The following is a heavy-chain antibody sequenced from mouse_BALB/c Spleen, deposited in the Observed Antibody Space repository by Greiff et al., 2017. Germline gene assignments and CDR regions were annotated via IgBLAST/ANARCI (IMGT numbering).Heavy chain of an antibody. V-gene: IGHV14-3*02. Sequence: EVKLQESGAELVKPGASVKLSCTASGFNIKDTYMHWVKQRPEQGLEWIGRIDPANGNTKYDPKFQGKATITADTSSNTAYLQLSSLTSEDTAVYYCARCLLYDYDWYFDVWGAGTTVTVSS. CDR2: IDPANGNT. CDR3: ARCLLYDYDWYFDV. CDR1: GFNIKDTY. D-gene: IGHD2-4*01. J-gene: IGHJ1*01.